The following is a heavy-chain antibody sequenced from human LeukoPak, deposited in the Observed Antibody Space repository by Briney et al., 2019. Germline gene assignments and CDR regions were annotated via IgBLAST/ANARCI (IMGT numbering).Heavy chain of an antibody. D-gene: IGHD3-22*01. CDR2: ISYDGSNK. Sequence: QPGRSLRLSCAVSGFTFSSYAMHWVRQAPGKGLEWVAVISYDGSNKYYADSVKGRFTISRDNAKNSLYLQMNSLRAEDTAVYYCAREVNGNDAFDIWGQGTMVTVSS. V-gene: IGHV3-30-3*01. CDR1: GFTFSSYA. CDR3: AREVNGNDAFDI. J-gene: IGHJ3*02.